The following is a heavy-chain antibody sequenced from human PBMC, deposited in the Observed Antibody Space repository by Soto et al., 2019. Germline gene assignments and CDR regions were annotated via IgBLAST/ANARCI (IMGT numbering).Heavy chain of an antibody. CDR3: ASGGIVPAAFDY. D-gene: IGHD2-2*01. J-gene: IGHJ4*02. Sequence: QVQLQESGPGLVKPSQTLSLTCTVSGGSISSGGYYWSWIRQHPGKGLEWIGYIYYSGSTYYNPSLRSLLTISVDTPKNQFSLKLSSVTAADTAVYYCASGGIVPAAFDYWGQGTLVTVSS. CDR2: IYYSGST. V-gene: IGHV4-31*01. CDR1: GGSISSGGYY.